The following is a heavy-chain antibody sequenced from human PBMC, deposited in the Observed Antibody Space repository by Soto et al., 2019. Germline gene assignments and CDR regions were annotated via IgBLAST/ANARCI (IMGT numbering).Heavy chain of an antibody. CDR3: ARRQGVPWELLALYNWFDP. Sequence: SETLSLTCAVYGGSFSGYYWSWIRQPPGKGLEWIGEINHSGSTNYNPSLKSRVTISVDTSKNQFSLKLSSVTAADTAVYYCARRQGVPWELLALYNWFDPWGQGTLVTVSS. J-gene: IGHJ5*02. V-gene: IGHV4-34*01. CDR2: INHSGST. D-gene: IGHD1-26*01. CDR1: GGSFSGYY.